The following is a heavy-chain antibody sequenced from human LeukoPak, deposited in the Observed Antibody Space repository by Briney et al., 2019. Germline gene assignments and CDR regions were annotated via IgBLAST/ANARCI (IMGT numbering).Heavy chain of an antibody. V-gene: IGHV1-69*15. J-gene: IGHJ3*02. CDR1: GGTFSSYA. CDR2: IIPIFGTA. D-gene: IGHD7-27*01. Sequence: ASVKVSCKASGGTFSSYAISWVRQAPGQGLEWMGRIIPIFGTANYAQKFQGRVTITADESTSTAYMELSSLRSEDTAVYYCARAGLGMNSSRRAFDIWGQGTMVTVSS. CDR3: ARAGLGMNSSRRAFDI.